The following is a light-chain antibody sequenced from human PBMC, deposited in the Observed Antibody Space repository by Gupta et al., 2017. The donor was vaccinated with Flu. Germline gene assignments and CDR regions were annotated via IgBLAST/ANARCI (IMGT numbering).Light chain of an antibody. CDR2: QDT. J-gene: IGLJ2*01. Sequence: SYEVTQPPSVSVSPGQTASITCSGDQLGGKYVCWYQQKPGQSPVLVIYQDTKRPSGIPERFSGSNSGSTATLTISVTQAMGEADYYCQAWDASTAYVVFGGGTKLTV. CDR1: QLGGKY. V-gene: IGLV3-1*01. CDR3: QAWDASTAYVV.